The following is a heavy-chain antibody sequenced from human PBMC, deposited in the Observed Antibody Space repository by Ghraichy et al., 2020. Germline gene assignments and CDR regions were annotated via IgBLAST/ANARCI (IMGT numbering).Heavy chain of an antibody. CDR3: ATDRFHVMDV. J-gene: IGHJ6*02. V-gene: IGHV3-74*01. CDR1: ASIFGDSW. Sequence: GGSLRLSCAASSASIFGDSWMHWLRQGPGAGLVWVSRITSDGTNTIYADSVKGRFIISRDNANNMLYLQMHSLRAEDTAVYYCATDRFHVMDVWGQGTTVTVSS. CDR2: ITSDGTNT. D-gene: IGHD3-3*01.